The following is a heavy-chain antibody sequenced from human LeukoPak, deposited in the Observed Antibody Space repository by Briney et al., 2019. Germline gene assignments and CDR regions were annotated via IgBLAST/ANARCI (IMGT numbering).Heavy chain of an antibody. J-gene: IGHJ4*02. CDR2: IIPIFGTA. V-gene: IGHV1-69*13. D-gene: IGHD3-22*01. CDR1: GYTFTSYG. CDR3: ARDAGYDSSGYYDY. Sequence: ASVKVSCKASGYTFTSYGISWVRQAPGQGLEWMGGIIPIFGTANYAQKFQGRVTITADESTSTAYMELSSLRSEDTAVYYCARDAGYDSSGYYDYWGQGTLVTVSS.